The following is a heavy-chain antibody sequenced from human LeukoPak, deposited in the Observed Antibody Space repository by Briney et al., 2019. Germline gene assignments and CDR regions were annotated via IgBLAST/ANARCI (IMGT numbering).Heavy chain of an antibody. CDR2: IRPDGINK. CDR3: AKHTVTPGLGLKIWFDP. CDR1: GFTFSNYG. V-gene: IGHV3-30*02. D-gene: IGHD4-17*01. Sequence: GGSLRLSCAASGFTFSNYGMHWVRQAPGKGLEWVAFIRPDGINKYHADSVKGRFTISRDNSKNTLYLQMNSLRAEDTAVYYCAKHTVTPGLGLKIWFDPWGQGTLVTVSS. J-gene: IGHJ5*02.